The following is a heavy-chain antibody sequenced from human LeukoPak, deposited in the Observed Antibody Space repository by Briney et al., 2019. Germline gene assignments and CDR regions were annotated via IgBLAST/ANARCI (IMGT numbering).Heavy chain of an antibody. D-gene: IGHD2-2*01. CDR2: IYYSGST. V-gene: IGHV4-31*03. J-gene: IGHJ6*03. CDR1: GGPISSGGYY. Sequence: SETLSLTCTVSGGPISSGGYYWSWIRQHPGKGLEWIGYIYYSGSTYYNPSLKSRVTISVDTSKSQFSLKLSSVTAADTAVYYCARLGSKIHYYYYMDVWGKGTTVTVSS. CDR3: ARLGSKIHYYYYMDV.